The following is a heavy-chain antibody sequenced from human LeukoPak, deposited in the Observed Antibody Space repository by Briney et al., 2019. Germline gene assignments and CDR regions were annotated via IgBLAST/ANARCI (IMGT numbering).Heavy chain of an antibody. V-gene: IGHV4-39*07. CDR1: GGSISSSDYY. CDR3: TRVNYCNNGACWAFDP. Sequence: SETLSLTCTVSGGSISSSDYYWGWIRQPPGKGLEWIGNIYYTGSTSYTSSLKSRVTISIDTCKNQFSLQLRSVTAADPAVYFCTRVNYCNNGACWAFDPWGQGAPVTASP. D-gene: IGHD2-8*01. J-gene: IGHJ5*02. CDR2: IYYTGST.